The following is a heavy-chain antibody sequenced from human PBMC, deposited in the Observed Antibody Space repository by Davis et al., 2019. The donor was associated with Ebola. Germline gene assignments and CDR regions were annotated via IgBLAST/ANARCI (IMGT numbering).Heavy chain of an antibody. V-gene: IGHV4-59*02. CDR3: ARVAQISGFHFDY. Sequence: PGGSLRLSCTVSGGSVNGFYWSWIRQPPGKEFEWLGYVFYSGTTDYNPSVEGRVSFSIDTSKNHFSLKLASVTAADTATYFCARVAQISGFHFDYWGRGALVTVS. CDR2: VFYSGTT. J-gene: IGHJ4*02. D-gene: IGHD3-22*01. CDR1: GGSVNGFY.